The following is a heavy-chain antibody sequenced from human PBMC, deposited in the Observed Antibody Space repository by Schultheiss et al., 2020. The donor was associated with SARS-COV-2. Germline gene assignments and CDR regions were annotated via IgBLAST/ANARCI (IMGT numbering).Heavy chain of an antibody. D-gene: IGHD2-15*01. CDR3: ARDSTRLSTWGY. Sequence: GGSLRLSCEVSGFSVSKNHMSWVRQAPGKGLEWVSVMHSGGSTFYADSVKGRFIISRDSSKNTLCLEMNSLRAEDTAVYYCARDSTRLSTWGYWGQGTLVTVSS. CDR1: GFSVSKNH. J-gene: IGHJ4*02. V-gene: IGHV3-66*01. CDR2: MHSGGST.